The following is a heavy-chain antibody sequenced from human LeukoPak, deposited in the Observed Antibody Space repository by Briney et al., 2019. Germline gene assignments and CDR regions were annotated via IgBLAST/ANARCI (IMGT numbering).Heavy chain of an antibody. V-gene: IGHV1-8*01. D-gene: IGHD6-6*01. Sequence: ASVKVSCKASGYTFTSYDINWVRQATGKGLEWMGWMNPNTNKVGYGQKFGGCVIMSRNTSISTDYMELGRLTSEETAVYYCASGALLPQYRRDFDPWGQGTLVTVSS. CDR3: ASGALLPQYRRDFDP. J-gene: IGHJ5*02. CDR2: MNPNTNKV. CDR1: GYTFTSYD.